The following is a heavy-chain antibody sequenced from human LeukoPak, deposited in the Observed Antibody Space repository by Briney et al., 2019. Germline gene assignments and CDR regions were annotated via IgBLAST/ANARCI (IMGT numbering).Heavy chain of an antibody. D-gene: IGHD6-13*01. CDR1: EFTFSSYS. J-gene: IGHJ3*02. V-gene: IGHV3-21*01. Sequence: GGSLRLFCAASEFTFSSYSMNWVRQAPGKGLEWVSSISSSSSYIYYADSVKGRSTISRDNAKNSLYLQMNSLRAEDTALYYCARGAATGTILDAFDIWGQGTMVTVSS. CDR3: ARGAATGTILDAFDI. CDR2: ISSSSSYI.